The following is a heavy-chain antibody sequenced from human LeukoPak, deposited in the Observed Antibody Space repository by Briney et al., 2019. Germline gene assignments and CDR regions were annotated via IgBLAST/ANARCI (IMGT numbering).Heavy chain of an antibody. V-gene: IGHV3-23*01. CDR1: GLTFNNYA. Sequence: GGSLRLSCAASGLTFNNYAMNWVRQAPGKGLEWVSVISGSGGTTYYADSVKGRFTISRDSSKNTLYLQMNSLRAEDTAVYYCAKVSGGGLYYNGMDVWGQGTTVTVSS. D-gene: IGHD1-14*01. CDR3: AKVSGGGLYYNGMDV. CDR2: ISGSGGTT. J-gene: IGHJ6*02.